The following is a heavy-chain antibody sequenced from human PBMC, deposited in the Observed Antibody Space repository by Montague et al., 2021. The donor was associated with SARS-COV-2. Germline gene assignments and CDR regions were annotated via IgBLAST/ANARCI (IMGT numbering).Heavy chain of an antibody. Sequence: SLRLSCAASGFTFDDYAMHWVRQAPGKGLEWVSGISWNSGSIGYADSVKGRFTISRDNAKNSLYLQMNSLRAEDTALYYCAKAPDGMDVWGQGTTVTVSS. CDR3: AKAPDGMDV. J-gene: IGHJ6*02. V-gene: IGHV3-9*01. CDR2: ISWNSGSI. CDR1: GFTFDDYA.